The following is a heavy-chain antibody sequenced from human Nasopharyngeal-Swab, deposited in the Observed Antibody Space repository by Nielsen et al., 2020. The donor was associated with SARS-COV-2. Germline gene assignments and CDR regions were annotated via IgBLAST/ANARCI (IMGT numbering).Heavy chain of an antibody. Sequence: GESLKISCAASGFTVSSNYMSWVRQAPGKGLEWVSIIYSGGSKFYADSVRGRFTIIRDNSKNTRFLQKNSLRAEDTAVYYCARLYNYAASYFDYWGQGTLVTVSS. J-gene: IGHJ4*02. CDR2: IYSGGSK. CDR3: ARLYNYAASYFDY. V-gene: IGHV3-53*01. CDR1: GFTVSSNY. D-gene: IGHD5-18*01.